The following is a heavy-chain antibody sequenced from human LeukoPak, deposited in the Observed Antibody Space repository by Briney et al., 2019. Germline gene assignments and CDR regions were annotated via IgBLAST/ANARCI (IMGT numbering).Heavy chain of an antibody. CDR2: ITPRGST. J-gene: IGHJ6*03. D-gene: IGHD6-19*01. Sequence: KPSETLSLTCGVSGGSFSSHYWTWIRQPPGKGLEWIGEITPRGSTNYNPSLECRVTVSADTSRNQLYLSLTSVTAADSAVYFCARGLRQGSAWSWGPKEKSYQYMDVWGTGTTVIVSS. V-gene: IGHV4-34*01. CDR3: ARGLRQGSAWSWGPKEKSYQYMDV. CDR1: GGSFSSHY.